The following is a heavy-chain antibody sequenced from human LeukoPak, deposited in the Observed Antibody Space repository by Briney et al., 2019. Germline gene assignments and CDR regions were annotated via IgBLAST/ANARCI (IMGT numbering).Heavy chain of an antibody. CDR1: GFIFSDYT. CDR3: AREDTHIDY. CDR2: ISGRSTSI. J-gene: IGHJ4*02. V-gene: IGHV3-21*06. Sequence: GGSLRLSCTASGFIFSDYTLNWIRQAPRKGLEWVSSISGRSTSIYYADSVRGRFTISRDNAKNSVFLQMNSLSAEDTAVYYCAREDTHIDYWGQGTLVTVSS.